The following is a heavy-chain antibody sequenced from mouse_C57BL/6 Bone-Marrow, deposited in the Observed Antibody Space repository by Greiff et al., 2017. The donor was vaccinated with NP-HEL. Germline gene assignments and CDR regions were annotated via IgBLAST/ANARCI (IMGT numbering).Heavy chain of an antibody. CDR3: VGHPCGGHAMDY. Sequence: EVQLVESGGGLVQPKGSLKLPCAPSGFTFSTYAMNWVRQAPGKGLEWVARIRSKSNNYATFYADSVKDRFTISIDDSQSMLYLQMNNLKTEDTAMYYCVGHPCGGHAMDYWGQGTSVTVSS. CDR1: GFTFSTYA. V-gene: IGHV10-1*02. D-gene: IGHD3-3*01. CDR2: IRSKSNNYAT. J-gene: IGHJ4*01.